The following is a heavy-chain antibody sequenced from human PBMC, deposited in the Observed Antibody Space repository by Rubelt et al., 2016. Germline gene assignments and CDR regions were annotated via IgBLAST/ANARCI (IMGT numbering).Heavy chain of an antibody. V-gene: IGHV4-39*07. CDR3: ARDLRLSARGNWFDP. J-gene: IGHJ5*02. CDR1: GCSISSSSYY. D-gene: IGHD4/OR15-4a*01. Sequence: QLQLQESGPGLVKPSETLSLTCTVSGCSISSSSYYWGWIRQPPGKGLKWIGSIYYSGSTYFNPSLQVRVTLVVGTAKSQFSLKLSSVTAADTAVYYCARDLRLSARGNWFDPLGQGTLGTVSS. CDR2: IYYSGST.